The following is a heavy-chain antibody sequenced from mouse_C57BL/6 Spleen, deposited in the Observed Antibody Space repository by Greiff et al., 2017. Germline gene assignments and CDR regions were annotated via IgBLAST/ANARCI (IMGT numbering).Heavy chain of an antibody. CDR2: ISYDGSN. D-gene: IGHD1-1*01. CDR3: SRDDGPLYFDY. V-gene: IGHV3-6*01. CDR1: GYSITSGYY. J-gene: IGHJ2*01. Sequence: EVQLQQSGPGLVKPSQSLSLTCSVTGYSITSGYYWNWIRQFPGNKLEWMGYISYDGSNNYNPSLKNRISITRDTSKNQFFLKLNSVATEDTATDYCSRDDGPLYFDYWGQGTTLTVSS.